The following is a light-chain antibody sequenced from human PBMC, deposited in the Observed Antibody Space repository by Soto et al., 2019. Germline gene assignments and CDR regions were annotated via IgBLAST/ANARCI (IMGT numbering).Light chain of an antibody. CDR3: ASWDAGLGAVI. V-gene: IGLV1-47*02. CDR2: SNN. Sequence: QSVLTQPPSASGTPGQRVFISCSGSSSNIGGTNYAYWYQQLPGAAPKLLMHSNNLRPSGVPERISGSKSGTSASLAISGLRSEDEAVSSCASWDAGLGAVIFGGGTKVTVL. CDR1: SSNIGGTNY. J-gene: IGLJ2*01.